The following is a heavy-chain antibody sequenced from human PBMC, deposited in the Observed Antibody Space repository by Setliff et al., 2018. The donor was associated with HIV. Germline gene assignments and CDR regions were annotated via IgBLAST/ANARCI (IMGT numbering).Heavy chain of an antibody. D-gene: IGHD6-13*01. CDR1: GGSVSSSDYS. CDR3: ARGDSTWPTQLMDV. V-gene: IGHV4-39*07. J-gene: IGHJ6*03. Sequence: SETLSLTCTVSGGSVSSSDYSWTWIRQAPGKGLEWIGEIYRTGSINYNPSLRSRVTLSVDKSKNQFSLKLRSVTAADTAVYYCARGDSTWPTQLMDVWGKGATVTVSS. CDR2: IYRTGSI.